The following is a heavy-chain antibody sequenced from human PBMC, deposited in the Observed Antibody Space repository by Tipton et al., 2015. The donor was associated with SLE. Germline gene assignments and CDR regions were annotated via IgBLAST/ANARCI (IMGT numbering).Heavy chain of an antibody. Sequence: TLSLTCTVSGGSIGSSSYYWGWIRQPPGKRLEWIGTMSYSGSTVYNPSLKSRVTISVDTSRNQFSLKLSSVTAADTAVYYCARGYSSSEGWFDPWGQGTLVTVSS. D-gene: IGHD6-13*01. V-gene: IGHV4-39*07. J-gene: IGHJ5*02. CDR2: MSYSGST. CDR3: ARGYSSSEGWFDP. CDR1: GGSIGSSSYY.